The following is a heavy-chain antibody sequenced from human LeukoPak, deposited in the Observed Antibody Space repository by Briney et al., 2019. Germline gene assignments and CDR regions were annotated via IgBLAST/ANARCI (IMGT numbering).Heavy chain of an antibody. Sequence: KTSETLSLTCTVSGGSISSGGYYWSWIRQHPGKGLEWIGYIYYSGSTYYNPSLKSRVTISVDTSKNQFSLKLSSVTAVDTAVYYCARVSRRAYYYDSSGYYAGDYWGQGTLVTVSS. CDR1: GGSISSGGYY. V-gene: IGHV4-31*03. CDR2: IYYSGST. D-gene: IGHD3-22*01. J-gene: IGHJ4*02. CDR3: ARVSRRAYYYDSSGYYAGDY.